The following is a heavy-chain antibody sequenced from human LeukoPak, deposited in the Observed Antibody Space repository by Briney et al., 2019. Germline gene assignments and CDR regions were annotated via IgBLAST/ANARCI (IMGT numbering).Heavy chain of an antibody. V-gene: IGHV4-39*01. CDR1: GGSISSSSYY. CDR2: IYHSGST. Sequence: SETLSLTCTVSGGSISSSSYYWGWIRQPPGRGVEWIGSIYHSGSTYYNPSLKSRVTISVDTSKNQFSLKLSSVTAADTAVYYCARGYYYGSGSPDYWGQGTLVTVSS. D-gene: IGHD3-10*01. CDR3: ARGYYYGSGSPDY. J-gene: IGHJ4*02.